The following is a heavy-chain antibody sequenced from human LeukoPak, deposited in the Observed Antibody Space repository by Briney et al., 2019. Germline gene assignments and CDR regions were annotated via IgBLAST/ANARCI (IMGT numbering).Heavy chain of an antibody. CDR3: ARAPTTTPRYFDL. CDR2: INHSGST. V-gene: IGHV4-34*01. Sequence: PSETLSLTCAVYGGSFSGYYWSWIRQPPGKGLEWIGEINHSGSTNYNPSLKSRVTISVDTSKNQFSLKLSSVTAADTAVYYCARAPTTTPRYFDLWGRGTLVTVSS. J-gene: IGHJ2*01. CDR1: GGSFSGYY. D-gene: IGHD1-26*01.